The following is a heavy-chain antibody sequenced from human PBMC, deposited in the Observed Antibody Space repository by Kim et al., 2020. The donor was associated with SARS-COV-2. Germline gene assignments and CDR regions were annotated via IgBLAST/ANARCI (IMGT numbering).Heavy chain of an antibody. Sequence: ASVKVSCKASGYTFTSYAMNWVRQAPGQGLEWMGWINTNTGNPTYAQGFTGRFVFSLDTSVSTAYLQISSLKAEDTAVYYCASRGYCSSTSCYLNWFDPWGQGTLVTVSS. CDR2: INTNTGNP. V-gene: IGHV7-4-1*02. D-gene: IGHD2-2*01. J-gene: IGHJ5*02. CDR3: ASRGYCSSTSCYLNWFDP. CDR1: GYTFTSYA.